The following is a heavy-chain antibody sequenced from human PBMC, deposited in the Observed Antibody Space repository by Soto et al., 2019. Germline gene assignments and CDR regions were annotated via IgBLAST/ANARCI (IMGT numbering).Heavy chain of an antibody. J-gene: IGHJ3*02. D-gene: IGHD5-12*01. V-gene: IGHV3-30-3*01. Sequence: PGGSLRLSCAASGFTFSSYAMHWVRQAPGKGLEWVAVISYDGSSKYYADSVKGRFTISRDNSKNTLYLQMNSLRAEDTAVYYCARRRKRWLQFGAFDIWGQGTMVTVSS. CDR1: GFTFSSYA. CDR2: ISYDGSSK. CDR3: ARRRKRWLQFGAFDI.